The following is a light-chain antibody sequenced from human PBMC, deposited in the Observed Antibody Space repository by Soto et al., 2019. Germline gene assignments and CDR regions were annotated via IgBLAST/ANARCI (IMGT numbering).Light chain of an antibody. J-gene: IGLJ3*02. CDR1: GSDVGNYNS. Sequence: QSALTQPASVSGSPGQSITISCTVTGSDVGNYNSVSWYQQHPGKAPRIMIYEVSDRPSGVSNRFSGSKSGNTASLTISGLQTDDEADYYCSSHTNTYLMFGGGTKLTVL. CDR3: SSHTNTYLM. V-gene: IGLV2-14*01. CDR2: EVS.